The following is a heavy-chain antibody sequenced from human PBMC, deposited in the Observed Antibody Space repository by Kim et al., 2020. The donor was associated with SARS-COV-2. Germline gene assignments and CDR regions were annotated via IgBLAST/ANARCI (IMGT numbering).Heavy chain of an antibody. J-gene: IGHJ4*02. CDR3: ARSVFGDNY. D-gene: IGHD3-10*02. CDR2: GSVS. Sequence: GSVSYYVDSVKGRFTISRDNAKNSLYLQVNSLSVEDTAVYYCARSVFGDNYWGQGTLVSVSS. V-gene: IGHV3-7*01.